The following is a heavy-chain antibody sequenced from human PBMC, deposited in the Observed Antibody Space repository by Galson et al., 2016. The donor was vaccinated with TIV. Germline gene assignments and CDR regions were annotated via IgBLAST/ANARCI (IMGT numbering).Heavy chain of an antibody. J-gene: IGHJ6*02. Sequence: SLRLSCAASGFTFSSFAMSWVRQAPGKGLEWVSAISGGGGSTYYADSVKGRFTISRDNSKNTLFLQMNSLRAEDTAIYYCTKVPSSGFSYYYGLDVWGQGTTVIVSS. CDR3: TKVPSSGFSYYYGLDV. CDR2: ISGGGGST. CDR1: GFTFSSFA. V-gene: IGHV3-23*01. D-gene: IGHD3-22*01.